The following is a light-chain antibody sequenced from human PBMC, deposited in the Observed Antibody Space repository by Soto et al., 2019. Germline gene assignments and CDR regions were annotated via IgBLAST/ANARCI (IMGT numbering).Light chain of an antibody. CDR2: GAS. CDR1: QSVSSSY. J-gene: IGKJ1*01. V-gene: IGKV3-20*01. Sequence: EIVLTQSPGTLSLSPGERATLSCRASQSVSSSYLAWYQQKPGQAPRLLIYGASSRATGIPDRFSGSGSGTDFTLTISTLEPEDFAVYYCQHYGSSLRTFGQGTKVEIK. CDR3: QHYGSSLRT.